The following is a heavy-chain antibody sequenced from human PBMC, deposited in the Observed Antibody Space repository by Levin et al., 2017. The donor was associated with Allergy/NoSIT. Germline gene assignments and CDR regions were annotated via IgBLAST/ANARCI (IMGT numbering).Heavy chain of an antibody. CDR3: ARSTGRSTVTTGTCSLFDY. V-gene: IGHV3-7*01. D-gene: IGHD4-17*01. J-gene: IGHJ4*02. CDR1: GFTFNTYW. CDR2: IKQDGSEK. Sequence: GGSLRLSCAASGFTFNTYWMSWVRQPPGKGLEWVANIKQDGSEKYYVDSVKGRFTISRDNAKNSLYLQMNSLRAEDTAVYYCARSTGRSTVTTGTCSLFDYWGQGTLVTVSS.